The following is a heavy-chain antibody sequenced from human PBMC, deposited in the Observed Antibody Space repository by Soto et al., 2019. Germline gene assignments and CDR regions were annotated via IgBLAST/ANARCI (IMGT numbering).Heavy chain of an antibody. J-gene: IGHJ3*02. Sequence: LVTGACQGSGGRLSVDAGGWGRKANGQGLEWMGGIIPIFGTANYAQKFQGRVTITADESTSTAYMELSSLRSEDTAVYYCAKVDQEASHYYRWSFTAFDIWGQGTMVTVSS. CDR2: IIPIFGTA. V-gene: IGHV1-69*13. CDR3: AKVDQEASHYYRWSFTAFDI. D-gene: IGHD3-22*01. CDR1: GGRLSVDA.